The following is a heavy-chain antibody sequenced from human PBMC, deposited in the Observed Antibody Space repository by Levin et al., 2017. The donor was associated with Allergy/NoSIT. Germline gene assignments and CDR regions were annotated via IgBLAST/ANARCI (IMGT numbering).Heavy chain of an antibody. J-gene: IGHJ4*02. CDR1: GFTFSSYS. D-gene: IGHD2-2*01. CDR3: AREGRTSAAAIIPFDY. V-gene: IGHV3-21*01. Sequence: AGGSLRLSCAASGFTFSSYSMNWVRQAPGKGLEWVSSISSSSSYIYYADSVKGRFTISRDNAKNSLYLQMNSLRAEDTAVYYCAREGRTSAAAIIPFDYWGQGTLVTVSS. CDR2: ISSSSSYI.